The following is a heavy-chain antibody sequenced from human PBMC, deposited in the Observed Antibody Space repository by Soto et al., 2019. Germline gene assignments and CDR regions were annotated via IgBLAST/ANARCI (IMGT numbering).Heavy chain of an antibody. CDR2: IYYSGST. Sequence: QVQLQESGPGLVKPSETLSLTCTVSGGSISSYYWSWIRQPPGKGLEWIGYIYYSGSTNYNPSLKTRVTISLDTSKNPFSLKMSSVTAADTAVYYCARLATRYYFDYWGQGTLVTVSS. CDR3: ARLATRYYFDY. D-gene: IGHD1-1*01. J-gene: IGHJ4*02. V-gene: IGHV4-59*01. CDR1: GGSISSYY.